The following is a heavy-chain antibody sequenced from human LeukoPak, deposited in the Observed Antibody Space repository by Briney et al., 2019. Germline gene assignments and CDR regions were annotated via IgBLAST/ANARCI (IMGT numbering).Heavy chain of an antibody. D-gene: IGHD6-19*01. Sequence: YPSETLSLTCAVYGGSFSGYYWSWIRQPPGKGLEWIGEINHSGSTNYNPSLKSRVTISVDTSKNQFSLKLSSVTAADTAVYYCARTFRGWYPVDYWGQGTLVTVSS. CDR1: GGSFSGYY. J-gene: IGHJ4*02. V-gene: IGHV4-34*01. CDR2: INHSGST. CDR3: ARTFRGWYPVDY.